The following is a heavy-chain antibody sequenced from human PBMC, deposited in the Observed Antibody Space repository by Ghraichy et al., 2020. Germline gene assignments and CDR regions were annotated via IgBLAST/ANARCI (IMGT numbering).Heavy chain of an antibody. Sequence: SCSASGFTFSSYAMHWVRQAPGKGLEYVSAISSNGGSTYYADSVKGRFTISRDNSKNTLYLQMSSLRAEDTAVYYCVKVSIQLERLRYYYYYMDVWGKGTTVTVSS. J-gene: IGHJ6*03. CDR3: VKVSIQLERLRYYYYYMDV. CDR1: GFTFSSYA. D-gene: IGHD1-1*01. CDR2: ISSNGGST. V-gene: IGHV3-64D*06.